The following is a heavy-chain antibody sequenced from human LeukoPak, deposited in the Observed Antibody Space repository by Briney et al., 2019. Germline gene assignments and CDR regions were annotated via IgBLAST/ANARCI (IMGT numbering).Heavy chain of an antibody. V-gene: IGHV3-23*01. CDR2: ISGSSSST. CDR3: VGYTGSYRSNY. Sequence: HPGGSLRLSCVASGFTFSSYAMSWVRQSPGKGLEWVSAISGSSSSTYYTDSVKGRFTISRDNSKNTLYLQMNSLRAEDTAIYYCVGYTGSYRSNYWGQGTLVTVSP. J-gene: IGHJ4*02. CDR1: GFTFSSYA. D-gene: IGHD3-10*01.